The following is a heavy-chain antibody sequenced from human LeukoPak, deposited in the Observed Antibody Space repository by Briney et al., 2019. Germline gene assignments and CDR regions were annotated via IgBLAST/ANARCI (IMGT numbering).Heavy chain of an antibody. D-gene: IGHD6-13*01. J-gene: IGHJ6*03. CDR1: GGSISSYY. CDR2: IYYGGST. Sequence: PSETLSLTCTVSGGSISSYYWSWIRQPPGKGLEWIGYIYYGGSTNYNPSLKSRVTISVDTSKNQFSLKLSSVTAADTAVYYCARGIAAAGSDYYYYYMDVWGKGTTVTVSS. V-gene: IGHV4-59*01. CDR3: ARGIAAAGSDYYYYYMDV.